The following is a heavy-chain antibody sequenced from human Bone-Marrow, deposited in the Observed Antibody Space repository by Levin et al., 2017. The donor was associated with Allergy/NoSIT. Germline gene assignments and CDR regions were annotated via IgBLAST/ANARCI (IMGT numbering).Heavy chain of an antibody. D-gene: IGHD5-18*01. CDR3: ARVVGNTAMVQVYYFDY. CDR1: GYTFTGYY. CDR2: INPNSGGT. V-gene: IGHV1-2*02. Sequence: ASVKVSCKASGYTFTGYYMHWVRQAPGQGLEWMGWINPNSGGTNYAQKFQGRVTMTRDTSISTAYMELSRLRSDDTAVYYCARVVGNTAMVQVYYFDYWGQGTLVTVSS. J-gene: IGHJ4*02.